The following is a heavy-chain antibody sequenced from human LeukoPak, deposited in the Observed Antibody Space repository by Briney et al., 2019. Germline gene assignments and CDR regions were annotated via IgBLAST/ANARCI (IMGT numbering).Heavy chain of an antibody. J-gene: IGHJ1*01. CDR1: GLTFSSYA. CDR2: ISGSGGST. Sequence: GGSLRLSCAASGLTFSSYATSWVRQAPGKGLEWVSAISGSGGSTYYADSVKGRFTISRDNSKNTLYLQMNSLRAEDTAVYYCAKRNAAAGTPTTRHWGQGTLVTVSS. V-gene: IGHV3-23*01. D-gene: IGHD6-13*01. CDR3: AKRNAAAGTPTTRH.